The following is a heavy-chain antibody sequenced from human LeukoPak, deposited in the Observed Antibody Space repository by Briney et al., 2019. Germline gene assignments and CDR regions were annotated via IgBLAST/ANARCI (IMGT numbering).Heavy chain of an antibody. D-gene: IGHD3-22*01. CDR2: INPSGGST. CDR3: ARDRYYDSSGYAFDY. CDR1: GGTFSSYA. Sequence: ASVKVSCKASGGTFSSYAISWVRQAPGQGLEWMGIINPSGGSTSYAQKFQGRVTMTRDTSTSTVYMELSSLRSEDTAVYYCARDRYYDSSGYAFDYWGQGTLVTVSS. J-gene: IGHJ4*02. V-gene: IGHV1-46*01.